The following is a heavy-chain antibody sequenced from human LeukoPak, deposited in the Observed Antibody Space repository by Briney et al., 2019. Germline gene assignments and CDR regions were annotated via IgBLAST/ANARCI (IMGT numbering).Heavy chain of an antibody. CDR1: GFTFSSLD. Sequence: GGSLRLSCAAPGFTFSSLDMHWVRQPTGQGLEWVSTIGTASDTYYPGSVEGRFTLSRDNAKNSLYLQMNSLTAGDTAVYYCARGPPRGKYYYMDVWGKGTTVTVSS. V-gene: IGHV3-13*01. CDR3: ARGPPRGKYYYMDV. CDR2: IGTASDT. D-gene: IGHD1-1*01. J-gene: IGHJ6*03.